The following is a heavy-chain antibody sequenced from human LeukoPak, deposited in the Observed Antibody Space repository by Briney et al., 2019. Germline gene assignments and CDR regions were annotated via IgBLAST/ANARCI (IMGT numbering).Heavy chain of an antibody. V-gene: IGHV1-2*02. CDR2: INPNSGGT. D-gene: IGHD6-13*01. CDR1: GYTFTGYY. J-gene: IGHJ6*02. Sequence: GASVKVSCKASGYTFTGYYMHWVRQAPGQGLEWMGWINPNSGGTNYAQKFQGRVTMTRDTSISTAYMELSRLRSDDTAVYYCARDSSTILLRYYYXXXGMDVWGQGTTVTVSS. CDR3: ARDSSTILLRYYYXXXGMDV.